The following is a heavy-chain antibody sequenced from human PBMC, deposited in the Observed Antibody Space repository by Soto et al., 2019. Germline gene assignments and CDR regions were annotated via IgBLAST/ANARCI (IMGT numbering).Heavy chain of an antibody. CDR1: GCTFSSFG. CDR3: AKDPMPIPTVTTIDY. Sequence: TGGSLRLSCAASGCTFSSFGMHWVRQAPGEGLEWVAVISHDGSNKYSADSVKGRFTISRDNSKNTLYLQMSSLRAEDTAVYYCAKDPMPIPTVTTIDYWGQGTLVTVSS. V-gene: IGHV3-30*18. J-gene: IGHJ4*02. CDR2: ISHDGSNK. D-gene: IGHD4-17*01.